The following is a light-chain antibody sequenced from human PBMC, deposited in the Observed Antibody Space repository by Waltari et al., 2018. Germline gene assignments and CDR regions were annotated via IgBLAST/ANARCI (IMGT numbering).Light chain of an antibody. CDR3: CSYVGPNTFWV. Sequence: QSALTQPRSVSGSPGQSVTISCTGTSRDVGGYNYVPWYQQDPGQAPKLMIYDINKRPSGVPDRFSGSKVGNPASLTISGVQAEDEADYYCCSYVGPNTFWVFGGGTKLTVL. J-gene: IGLJ3*02. V-gene: IGLV2-11*01. CDR2: DIN. CDR1: SRDVGGYNY.